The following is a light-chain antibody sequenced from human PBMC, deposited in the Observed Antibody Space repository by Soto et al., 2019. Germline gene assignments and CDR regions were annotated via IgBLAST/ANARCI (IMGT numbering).Light chain of an antibody. CDR3: QYHTDWPPYT. V-gene: IGKV3-11*02. Sequence: EMVLTQSPATLSLSPGDRATLSCRASQSVCRYLAWYQQRPGQAPRLLIYDSSNRVTGIPARFSGNGSGRDVTLTISSLEPEDFSVYYCQYHTDWPPYTFGQGTKLEI. CDR1: QSVCRY. J-gene: IGKJ2*01. CDR2: DSS.